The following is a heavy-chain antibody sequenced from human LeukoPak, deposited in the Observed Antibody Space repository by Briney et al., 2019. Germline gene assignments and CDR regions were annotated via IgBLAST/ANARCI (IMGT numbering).Heavy chain of an antibody. Sequence: GGSLRLSCAASGFTFSSYSMNWVRQAPGKGLEWVSSISSSSSYIYYADSVKGRFTISRDNAKNSLYLQMNSLRAEDTAVHYCARVPKTYYYDSSGYYYYYYGMDVWGQGTTVTVSS. V-gene: IGHV3-21*01. CDR2: ISSSSSYI. J-gene: IGHJ6*02. D-gene: IGHD3-22*01. CDR3: ARVPKTYYYDSSGYYYYYYGMDV. CDR1: GFTFSSYS.